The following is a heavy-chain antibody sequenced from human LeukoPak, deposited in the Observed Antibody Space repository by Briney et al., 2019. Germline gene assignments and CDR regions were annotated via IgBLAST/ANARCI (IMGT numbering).Heavy chain of an antibody. D-gene: IGHD4-17*01. Sequence: PGGSLRLSCAASGFTFSSYAMHWVRQAPGKGLEWVAVISYDGSNKYYADSVKGRFTISRDNSKNTLYLQMNSLRAEDTAVYYCARDGYGDCQFDYWGQGTLVTVSS. CDR1: GFTFSSYA. J-gene: IGHJ4*02. CDR3: ARDGYGDCQFDY. CDR2: ISYDGSNK. V-gene: IGHV3-30-3*01.